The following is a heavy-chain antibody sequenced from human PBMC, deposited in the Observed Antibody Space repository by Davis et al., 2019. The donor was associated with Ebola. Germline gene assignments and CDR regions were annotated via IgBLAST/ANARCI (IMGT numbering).Heavy chain of an antibody. CDR3: ARDFGYCSGGSCPLDY. CDR1: GGSISSSNW. Sequence: GSLRLSCAVSGGSISSSNWWSWVRQPPGKGLEWIGEIYHSGSTNYNPSLKSRVTISVDKSKNQFSLKLSSVTAADTAVYYCARDFGYCSGGSCPLDYWGQGTLVTVSS. V-gene: IGHV4-4*02. D-gene: IGHD2-15*01. J-gene: IGHJ4*02. CDR2: IYHSGST.